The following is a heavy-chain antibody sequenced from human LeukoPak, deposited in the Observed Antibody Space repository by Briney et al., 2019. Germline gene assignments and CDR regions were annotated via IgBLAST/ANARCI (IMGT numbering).Heavy chain of an antibody. CDR1: GGSISSYY. J-gene: IGHJ4*02. Sequence: PSEILSLTCTVSGGSISSYYWSWIRQPPGKGLEWIGYSYYSGSTNYNPSLKSRVTISLDTSKNQFSLKLNSLTAADTAVYYCARGGLSSGWYGWGQGTLVTVSS. V-gene: IGHV4-59*01. CDR3: ARGGLSSGWYG. D-gene: IGHD6-19*01. CDR2: SYYSGST.